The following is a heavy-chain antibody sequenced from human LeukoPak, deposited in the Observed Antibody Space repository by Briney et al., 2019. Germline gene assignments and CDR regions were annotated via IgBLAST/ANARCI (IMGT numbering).Heavy chain of an antibody. Sequence: PGGSLRLSCAASGFTFTSYGMSWVPQAPGKGLEWVSAISVIGGSTYYADSVKGRFTISRDNSKNTLYLQMNSLRAEDTAVYYCAKAPMITFGGVIRKYYMDVWGKGTTVTISS. CDR2: ISVIGGST. J-gene: IGHJ6*03. CDR3: AKAPMITFGGVIRKYYMDV. CDR1: GFTFTSYG. V-gene: IGHV3-23*01. D-gene: IGHD3-16*02.